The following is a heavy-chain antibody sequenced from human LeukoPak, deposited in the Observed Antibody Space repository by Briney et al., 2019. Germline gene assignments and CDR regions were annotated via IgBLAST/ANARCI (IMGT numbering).Heavy chain of an antibody. Sequence: SGGSLRLSCAASGFTFSSYSMNWVRQAPGKGLEWVAVISYDGSNKYYADSVKGRFTISRDNAKNSLYLQMNSLRAEDTAVYYCARVSPNTVTTLQYFDYWGQGTLVTVSS. CDR3: ARVSPNTVTTLQYFDY. J-gene: IGHJ4*02. CDR1: GFTFSSYS. CDR2: ISYDGSNK. D-gene: IGHD4-17*01. V-gene: IGHV3-30*03.